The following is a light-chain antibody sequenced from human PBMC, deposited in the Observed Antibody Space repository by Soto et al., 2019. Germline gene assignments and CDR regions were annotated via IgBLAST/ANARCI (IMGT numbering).Light chain of an antibody. CDR2: DAS. CDR3: QRYDSFSMYT. Sequence: DIPMTQSPSTLSASVGDRVTITCRASQSISGWLAWYQQRPGKAPKVLIYDASKLESGVPSRFCVSGSGTEFTLTISSLQPDDFATYYCQRYDSFSMYTFGQGTELDIK. CDR1: QSISGW. J-gene: IGKJ2*01. V-gene: IGKV1-5*01.